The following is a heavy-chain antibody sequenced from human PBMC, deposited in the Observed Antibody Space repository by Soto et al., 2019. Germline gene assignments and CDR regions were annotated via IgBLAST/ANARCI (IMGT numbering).Heavy chain of an antibody. V-gene: IGHV3-21*01. J-gene: IGHJ6*02. CDR1: GFTLTTYT. CDR3: VRERGLSSFYGMDV. CDR2: ITSSSGHI. D-gene: IGHD3-10*01. Sequence: PGGSLRLSCEASGFTLTTYTMNWVRQASGKGLEWVSSITSSSGHIYYADSVKGRFTISRDNARNSLYLQMKSLRAEDTAVYYCVRERGLSSFYGMDVWGQGTTVTVSS.